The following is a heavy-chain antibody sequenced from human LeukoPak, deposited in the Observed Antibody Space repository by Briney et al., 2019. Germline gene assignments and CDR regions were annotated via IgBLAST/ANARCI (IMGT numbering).Heavy chain of an antibody. CDR3: ARGAAAYVSLDYGMDV. CDR1: GGTFSSYA. Sequence: CXASGGTFSSYAISWVRQAPGQGLXWMXWISAYNGNTNYAQKLQGRVTMTTDTSTSTAYMELRSLRSEDTAVYYCARGAAAYVSLDYGMDVWGQGTTVTVSS. J-gene: IGHJ6*02. V-gene: IGHV1-18*01. D-gene: IGHD6-13*01. CDR2: ISAYNGNT.